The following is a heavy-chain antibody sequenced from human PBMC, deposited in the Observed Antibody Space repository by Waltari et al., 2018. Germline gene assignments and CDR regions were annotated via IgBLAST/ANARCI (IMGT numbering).Heavy chain of an antibody. Sequence: EVHLAESGGGVVQPGGSLRLSCTGSGFRFGDYWMHWVRQAPGKGLDGVSRINVEGGYISYGDPVKGRFTISRDNAKNTVFLQLNSLRADDTAVYFCARKAGSGYPYGPFYYDNWGQGTLVTVSS. V-gene: IGHV3-74*01. D-gene: IGHD5-12*01. CDR2: INVEGGYI. CDR1: GFRFGDYW. J-gene: IGHJ4*02. CDR3: ARKAGSGYPYGPFYYDN.